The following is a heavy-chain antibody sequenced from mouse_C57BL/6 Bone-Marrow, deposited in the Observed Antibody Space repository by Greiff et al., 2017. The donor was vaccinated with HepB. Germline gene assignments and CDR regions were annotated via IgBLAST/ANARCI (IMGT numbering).Heavy chain of an antibody. CDR3: LITTVVAHWYFDV. V-gene: IGHV1-5*01. J-gene: IGHJ1*03. D-gene: IGHD1-1*01. CDR1: GYTFTSYW. CDR2: IYPGNSDT. Sequence: DVKLVESGTVLARPGASVKMSCKTSGYTFTSYWMHWVKQRPGQGLEWIGAIYPGNSDTSYNQKFKGKAKLTAVTSASTAYMELSSLTNEDYAVYYCLITTVVAHWYFDVWGTGTTVTVSS.